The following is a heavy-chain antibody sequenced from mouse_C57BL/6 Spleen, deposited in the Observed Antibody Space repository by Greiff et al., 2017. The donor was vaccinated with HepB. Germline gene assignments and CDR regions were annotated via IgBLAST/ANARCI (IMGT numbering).Heavy chain of an antibody. D-gene: IGHD2-3*01. Sequence: EVQRVESGPGLVKPSQSLSLTCSVTGYSITSGYYWNWIRQFPGNKLEWMGYISYDGSNNYNPSLKNRISITRDTSKNQFFLKLNSVTTEDTATYYCAREGWLLGDYFDYWGQGTTLTVSS. V-gene: IGHV3-6*01. CDR3: AREGWLLGDYFDY. CDR2: ISYDGSN. CDR1: GYSITSGYY. J-gene: IGHJ2*01.